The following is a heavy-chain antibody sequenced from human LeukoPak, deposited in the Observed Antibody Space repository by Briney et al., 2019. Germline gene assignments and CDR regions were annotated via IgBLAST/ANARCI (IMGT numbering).Heavy chain of an antibody. D-gene: IGHD1-1*01. J-gene: IGHJ4*02. CDR3: MRDLSGHWTFDF. V-gene: IGHV3-30*04. Sequence: GGSLRLSCVASESTLTDYFMHWARQAPGKGLEWMAVIPNDGSNKYYADSVKGRFTISRDNSKNTVFLQVDSLRTEDTAVYYCMRDLSGHWTFDFWGQGTLVTVSS. CDR2: IPNDGSNK. CDR1: ESTLTDYF.